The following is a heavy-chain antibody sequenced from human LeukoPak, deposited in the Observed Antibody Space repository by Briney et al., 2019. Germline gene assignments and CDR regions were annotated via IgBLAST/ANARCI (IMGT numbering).Heavy chain of an antibody. CDR2: IIPTVGAT. CDR1: GDIFNHYA. CDR3: AKMGGTTPPQ. J-gene: IGHJ4*02. Sequence: SVTLSCNASGDIFNHYAINLVRQAPGPGLEYMGGIIPTVGATKFAQKFQGTVTITADKSSNTVYIELSSLRPEDSAVYYCAKMGGTTPPQWGQGTLVTVSS. D-gene: IGHD1-1*01. V-gene: IGHV1-69*06.